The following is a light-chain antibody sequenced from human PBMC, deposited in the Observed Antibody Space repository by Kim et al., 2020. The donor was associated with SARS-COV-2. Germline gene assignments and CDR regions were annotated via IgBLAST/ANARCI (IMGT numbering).Light chain of an antibody. CDR3: QQYNNWPPWT. Sequence: APGDRATLSCRATQSVSSNIAWYQQKPGQAPRLLIYGASTRATGIPARFSGSGSGTEFTLTISSLQSEDCAVYYCQQYNNWPPWTFGQGTKVDIK. J-gene: IGKJ1*01. CDR1: QSVSSN. V-gene: IGKV3-15*01. CDR2: GAS.